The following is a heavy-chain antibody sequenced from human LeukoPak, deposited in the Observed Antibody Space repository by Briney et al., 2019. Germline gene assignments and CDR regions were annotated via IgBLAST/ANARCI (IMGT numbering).Heavy chain of an antibody. CDR1: GGSISSYY. J-gene: IGHJ4*02. Sequence: SETLSLTCTVSGGSISSYYRSWIREPPGKGLEWIGYIYYSGSTNYNPSLKSRVTISVDTSKNQFSLKLSSVTAADTAVYYCASTGLDYYDRGVYFDYWGQGTLVTVSS. CDR2: IYYSGST. D-gene: IGHD3-22*01. CDR3: ASTGLDYYDRGVYFDY. V-gene: IGHV4-59*01.